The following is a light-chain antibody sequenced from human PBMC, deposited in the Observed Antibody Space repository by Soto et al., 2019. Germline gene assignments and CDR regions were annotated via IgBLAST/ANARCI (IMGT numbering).Light chain of an antibody. V-gene: IGLV1-47*01. CDR2: RNT. CDR3: EAWDDSLSGHV. Sequence: QSVLTQPPSASGTPGQTVTISCSGSRSNIGNNYVCWYQQLPGAAPKLLIYRNTQRPSGVPDRFSGSKSGTAASLAISGLRSEDDADYFCEAWDDSLSGHVFGTGTKLTVL. CDR1: RSNIGNNY. J-gene: IGLJ1*01.